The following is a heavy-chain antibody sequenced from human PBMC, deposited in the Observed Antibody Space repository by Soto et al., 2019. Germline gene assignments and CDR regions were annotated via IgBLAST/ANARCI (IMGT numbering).Heavy chain of an antibody. J-gene: IGHJ4*02. CDR2: IWYDGSNK. Sequence: QVQLVESGGGVVQPGRSLRLSCAASGFTFSSYGMHWVRQAPGKGLEWVAVIWYDGSNKYYADSVKGRFTISRDNSKNTQYLPITSPRAEDTAVYYCARVGYLSWSAYCAVTAFYFFDYWGQGTLVTVSS. CDR3: ARVGYLSWSAYCAVTAFYFFDY. CDR1: GFTFSSYG. D-gene: IGHD3-3*01. V-gene: IGHV3-33*01.